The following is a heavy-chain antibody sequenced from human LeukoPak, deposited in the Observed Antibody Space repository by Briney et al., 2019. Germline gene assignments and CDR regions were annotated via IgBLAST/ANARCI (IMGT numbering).Heavy chain of an antibody. Sequence: PGGSLRLSCAASGFTFSSYGMHWVRQAPGKGLEWVAVIWYDGSNKYYADSVKGRFTISRDNSKNTLYLHMNSLRAEDTAVYYCAKALREVVMTDWGQGTLVTVSS. D-gene: IGHD3-22*01. V-gene: IGHV3-33*06. CDR2: IWYDGSNK. J-gene: IGHJ4*02. CDR1: GFTFSSYG. CDR3: AKALREVVMTD.